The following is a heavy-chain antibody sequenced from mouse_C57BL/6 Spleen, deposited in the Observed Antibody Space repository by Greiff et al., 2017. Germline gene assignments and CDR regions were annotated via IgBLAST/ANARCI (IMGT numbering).Heavy chain of an antibody. CDR2: ISYSGST. J-gene: IGHJ2*01. CDR3: ARGGGNPYYFDY. CDR1: GYSITSGYD. D-gene: IGHD2-1*01. V-gene: IGHV3-1*01. Sequence: VQLKESGPGMVKPSQSLSLTCTVTGYSITSGYDWHWIRHFPGNKLEWMGYISYSGSTNYNPSLKSRISITHDTSKNHFFLKLNSVTTEDTATYYCARGGGNPYYFDYWGQGTTLTVSS.